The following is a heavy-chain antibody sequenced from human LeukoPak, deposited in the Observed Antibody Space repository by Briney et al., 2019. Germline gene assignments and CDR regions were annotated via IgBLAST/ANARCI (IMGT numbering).Heavy chain of an antibody. CDR1: GFTVSSNY. CDR2: IYSGGST. D-gene: IGHD3-10*01. CDR3: ARAAYYYGSAIDY. V-gene: IGHV3-66*01. Sequence: GGSLRLSCAASGFTVSSNYVSWVRQAPGKGLEWGSVIYSGGSTYYADSVKGRFTISRDNSKNTLYLQMNSLRAEDTAVYYCARAAYYYGSAIDYWGQGTLVTVSS. J-gene: IGHJ4*02.